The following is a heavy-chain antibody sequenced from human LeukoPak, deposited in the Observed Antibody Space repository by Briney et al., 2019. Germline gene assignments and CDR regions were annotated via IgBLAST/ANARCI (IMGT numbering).Heavy chain of an antibody. CDR2: ISGSGTTT. J-gene: IGHJ4*02. V-gene: IGHV3-23*01. CDR1: GFPFTSHA. D-gene: IGHD3-10*01. Sequence: GGSLRLSCTASGFPFTSHAMNWVRQAPGKGLEWLSSISGSGTTTYYAESVRGRLTISRDNSKNTLYLEMNRLRVEDTAVYYCAKVLTLWFGALDYWGQGSLVTVSS. CDR3: AKVLTLWFGALDY.